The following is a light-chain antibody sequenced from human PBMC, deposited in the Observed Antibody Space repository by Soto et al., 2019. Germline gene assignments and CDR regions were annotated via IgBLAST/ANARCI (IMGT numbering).Light chain of an antibody. CDR1: QTVSSN. V-gene: IGKV3-15*01. CDR2: GAS. Sequence: EIVLTQSPPTLSFSPGERATLSCRASQTVSSNLAWYQQKPGQAPRLLIYGASTRATGIPARFSGSGSGTEFTLTISSLQSEDFAVYYCQQYNNWPKTFGQGTKVDI. J-gene: IGKJ1*01. CDR3: QQYNNWPKT.